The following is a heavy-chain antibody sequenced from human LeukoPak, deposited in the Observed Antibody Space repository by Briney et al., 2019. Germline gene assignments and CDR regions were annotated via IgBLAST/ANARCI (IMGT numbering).Heavy chain of an antibody. CDR1: GFTFSNAW. V-gene: IGHV3-15*01. CDR2: IKSKTDGGTT. CDR3: TTDYGSGSYRYFSY. J-gene: IGHJ4*02. Sequence: GGSLRLSCAASGFTFSNAWMSWVRQTPGKGLEWVGRIKSKTDGGTTDYVAPVKGRFTISRDDSKNTLYLQMNSLKSEDTAVYYCTTDYGSGSYRYFSYWGQGTLVTVSS. D-gene: IGHD3-10*01.